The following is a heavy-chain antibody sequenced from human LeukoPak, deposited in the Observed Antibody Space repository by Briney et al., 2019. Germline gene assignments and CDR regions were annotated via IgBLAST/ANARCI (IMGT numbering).Heavy chain of an antibody. V-gene: IGHV3-23*01. D-gene: IGHD2-15*01. Sequence: PGGSLRLSCAASGFTFSSYAMSWVRQAPGKGLEWVSAISGSGGSTYCADSVKGRFTISRDNSKNTLSLQMNSLRAEDTAVYYCAARYCSGGSCLPPDIWGQGTMVTVSS. CDR1: GFTFSSYA. CDR2: ISGSGGST. J-gene: IGHJ3*02. CDR3: AARYCSGGSCLPPDI.